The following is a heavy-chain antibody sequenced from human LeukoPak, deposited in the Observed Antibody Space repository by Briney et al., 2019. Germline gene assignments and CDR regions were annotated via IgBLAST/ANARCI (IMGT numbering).Heavy chain of an antibody. V-gene: IGHV3-74*03. J-gene: IGHJ4*02. CDR1: GFTLGNYW. Sequence: GGSLRLSCAASGFTLGNYWMHWVRQAPGKGLVWVSRGDGDGSHSTYADSVKRRFTISRDNAKNTLYLQMNRLTGEDTAVYYCAYSDHFDTWGQGTLVTVSS. CDR2: GDGDGSHS. D-gene: IGHD4-17*01. CDR3: AYSDHFDT.